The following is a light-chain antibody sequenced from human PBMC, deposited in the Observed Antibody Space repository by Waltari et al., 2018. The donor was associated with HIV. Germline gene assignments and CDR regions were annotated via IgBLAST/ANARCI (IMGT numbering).Light chain of an antibody. Sequence: DIVMTQSPDSLAVSLGERAAINCKSSQSVLYSSNNKNYLAWYQQKPGQPPKLLIYWASTREYGVPDRFSGSGSGTDFTLTISSLRAEDVALYYCQQYYSTPPTFGQGTKLEIK. CDR2: WAS. CDR1: QSVLYSSNNKNY. V-gene: IGKV4-1*01. J-gene: IGKJ2*01. CDR3: QQYYSTPPT.